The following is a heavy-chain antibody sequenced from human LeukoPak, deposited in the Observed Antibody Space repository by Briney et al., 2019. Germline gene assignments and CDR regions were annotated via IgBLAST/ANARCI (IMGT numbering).Heavy chain of an antibody. J-gene: IGHJ5*02. CDR1: GYTLTAYY. V-gene: IGHV1-2*06. CDR3: ARGYCSGGTCYLVENWLDP. CDR2: INPNSGGT. Sequence: ASVKVSCKASGYTLTAYYIYWVRQAPGQGLAWMGRINPNSGGTDYAQNFQGRATMTRDTSISTAYVELSRLRSDDTAVYYCARGYCSGGTCYLVENWLDPWGQGTLVTVSS. D-gene: IGHD2-15*01.